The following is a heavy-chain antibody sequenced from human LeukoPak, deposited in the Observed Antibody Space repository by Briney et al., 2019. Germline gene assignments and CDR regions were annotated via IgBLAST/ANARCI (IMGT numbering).Heavy chain of an antibody. D-gene: IGHD2-2*01. J-gene: IGHJ4*02. CDR2: IRYDGSNK. CDR1: GFTFSSYG. Sequence: GGSLRLSCAASGFTFSSYGMHWVRQAPGQGLEWVAFIRYDGSNKYYADSVKGRFTISRDNSKNTLYLQVNSLRAEDTAVYYCAKDQGFIVVVPAAILDYWGQGTLVTVSS. V-gene: IGHV3-30*02. CDR3: AKDQGFIVVVPAAILDY.